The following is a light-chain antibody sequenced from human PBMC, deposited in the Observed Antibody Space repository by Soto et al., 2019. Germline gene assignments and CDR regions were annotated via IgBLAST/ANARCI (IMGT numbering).Light chain of an antibody. Sequence: EIVLTQSPGSLSLSPGERATLSCRARQSVSSTFFAWYQQRPGQAPRLLMYGAYSRATGMPERFHGSGSGTDFSLTSSRVEPEDFAVYYCQQFDSSVTFGQGTKVAVK. CDR3: QQFDSSVT. CDR1: QSVSSTF. V-gene: IGKV3-20*01. J-gene: IGKJ1*01. CDR2: GAY.